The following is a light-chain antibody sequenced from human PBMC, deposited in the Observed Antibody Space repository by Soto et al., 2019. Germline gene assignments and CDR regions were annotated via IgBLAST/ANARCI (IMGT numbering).Light chain of an antibody. V-gene: IGLV2-8*01. CDR1: KSDIGVYDF. CDR3: QSYDSSLSGYV. Sequence: QSVLTQPPSASGSPGQSVTISCTGTKSDIGVYDFVSWYQHHPGKAPRLIIYEVVQRPSGVPDRFSGSKSGNTASLTVSGLQAADEADYYCQSYDSSLSGYVFGTGTKVTVL. CDR2: EVV. J-gene: IGLJ1*01.